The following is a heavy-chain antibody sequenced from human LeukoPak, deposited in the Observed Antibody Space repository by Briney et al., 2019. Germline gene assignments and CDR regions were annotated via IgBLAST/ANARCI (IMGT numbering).Heavy chain of an antibody. Sequence: PGESLKISCKGSGYDFTSYWIGWVRQMPGKGLEWMGIIYPGDSDTRYSPSFQGQVTISADKSISTAFLQWSSLKASDTAMYYCARRAGAYSHPYDYWGQGTLVTVSS. V-gene: IGHV5-51*01. CDR2: IYPGDSDT. CDR3: ARRAGAYSHPYDY. J-gene: IGHJ4*02. D-gene: IGHD4/OR15-4a*01. CDR1: GYDFTSYW.